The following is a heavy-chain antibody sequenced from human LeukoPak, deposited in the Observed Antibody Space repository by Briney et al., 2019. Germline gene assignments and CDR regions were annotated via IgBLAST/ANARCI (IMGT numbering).Heavy chain of an antibody. CDR3: ARRAGDYSHPYDY. CDR2: ISWNSGST. Sequence: GGSLRLSCAASGFTFDDYAMHWVRQAPGKGLEWVSGISWNSGSTHYSDSVKGRFTISRDNSKNTLYLQMNSLRAEDTAVYYCARRAGDYSHPYDYWGQGTLVTVS. CDR1: GFTFDDYA. D-gene: IGHD3-22*01. V-gene: IGHV3-9*01. J-gene: IGHJ4*02.